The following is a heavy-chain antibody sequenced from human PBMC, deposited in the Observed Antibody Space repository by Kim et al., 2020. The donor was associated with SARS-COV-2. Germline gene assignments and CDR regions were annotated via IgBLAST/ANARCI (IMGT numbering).Heavy chain of an antibody. D-gene: IGHD2-15*01. J-gene: IGHJ6*02. Sequence: LSLTCAASGFTFSSYAMSWVRQAPGKGLEWVSAISGSGGSTYYADSVKGRFTISRDNSKNTLYLQMNSLRAEDTAVYYCAKRYCSGGSCYRFYYYYGMDVWGQGTTVTVSS. CDR3: AKRYCSGGSCYRFYYYYGMDV. V-gene: IGHV3-23*01. CDR2: ISGSGGST. CDR1: GFTFSSYA.